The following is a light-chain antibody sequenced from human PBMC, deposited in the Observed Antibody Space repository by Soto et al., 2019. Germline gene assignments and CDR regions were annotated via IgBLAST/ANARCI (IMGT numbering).Light chain of an antibody. CDR2: NAS. CDR1: QSVSSSY. Sequence: ENVLTQSPDTLSLSPGERVTLSCRASQSVSSSYLAWYQQKPGQAPRLLIYNASSRATGIPDRFSGGGSGTDFALTISRLEPEDFAVYYCQQCGSSPWTFGRGTKVDIK. V-gene: IGKV3-20*01. CDR3: QQCGSSPWT. J-gene: IGKJ1*01.